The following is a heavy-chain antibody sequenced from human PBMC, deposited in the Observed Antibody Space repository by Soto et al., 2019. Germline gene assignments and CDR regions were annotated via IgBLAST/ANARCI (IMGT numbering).Heavy chain of an antibody. D-gene: IGHD3-22*01. CDR2: ISGSGGST. Sequence: PGGSLRLSCAASGFTFSSYAMSWVRQAPGKGLEWVSAISGSGGSTYYADSVKGRFTISRDNSKNTLYLQMNSLRAEDTAVYYCAKVGASMIVVVTSGVFDYWGQGTLVTVSS. CDR1: GFTFSSYA. J-gene: IGHJ4*02. CDR3: AKVGASMIVVVTSGVFDY. V-gene: IGHV3-23*01.